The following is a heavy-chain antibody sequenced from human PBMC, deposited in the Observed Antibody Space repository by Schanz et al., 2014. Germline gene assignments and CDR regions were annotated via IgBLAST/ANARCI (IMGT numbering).Heavy chain of an antibody. J-gene: IGHJ4*02. CDR1: GYTFTSYG. D-gene: IGHD6-13*01. CDR2: ITAYNGNT. Sequence: QVQLVQSGAEVKKPGASVKVSCKASGYTFTSYGISWVRQAPGQGLEWMGWITAYNGNTNYAQKLQGRVTMTADKSTSTAYMDVSSLRSEDTAVYYCASSGAGYSSSWDFDYWGQGTLVTVSS. V-gene: IGHV1-18*01. CDR3: ASSGAGYSSSWDFDY.